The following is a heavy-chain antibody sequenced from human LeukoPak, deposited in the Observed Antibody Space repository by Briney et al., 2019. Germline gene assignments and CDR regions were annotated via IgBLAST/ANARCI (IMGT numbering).Heavy chain of an antibody. CDR2: SNPSGGST. J-gene: IGHJ4*02. V-gene: IGHV1-46*01. Sequence: GASVKVSCKASGDTFTTDYIHWVRQGPGQGPEWMEVSNPSGGSTTNAQKFQGRVTMTRDTSTSTVYMELSSLRSDDTAVYYCARAPRIQLSPTGDYWGQGTLVTVSS. D-gene: IGHD5-18*01. CDR3: ARAPRIQLSPTGDY. CDR1: GDTFTTDY.